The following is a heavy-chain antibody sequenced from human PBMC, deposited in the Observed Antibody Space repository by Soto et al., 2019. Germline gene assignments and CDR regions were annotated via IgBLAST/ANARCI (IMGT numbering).Heavy chain of an antibody. V-gene: IGHV3-23*01. J-gene: IGHJ3*02. D-gene: IGHD6-6*01. Sequence: GGSLRLSCAASGFTFSSCAMSWVRQAPGKGLEWVSAISEGGGRTNYTDSVKGWFIISRDNSKNTLYLQMNRRRAEDTAAYYCVRPRTLYSTSIRASAFDTWGQGTMLTVSS. CDR2: ISEGGGRT. CDR3: VRPRTLYSTSIRASAFDT. CDR1: GFTFSSCA.